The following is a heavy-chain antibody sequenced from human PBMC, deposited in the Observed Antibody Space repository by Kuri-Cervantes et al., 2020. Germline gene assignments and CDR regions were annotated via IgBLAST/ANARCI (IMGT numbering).Heavy chain of an antibody. CDR1: GGSFSGYY. Sequence: SQTLSLTCAVYGGSFSGYYWSWIRQPPGKGLEWIGEINHSGSTNYNPSLKSRVTISVDTSKNQFSLKLSSMTAADTAVYYCAREKHSSGFDYWGQGTLVTVSS. CDR2: INHSGST. CDR3: AREKHSSGFDY. V-gene: IGHV4-34*01. J-gene: IGHJ4*02. D-gene: IGHD6-19*01.